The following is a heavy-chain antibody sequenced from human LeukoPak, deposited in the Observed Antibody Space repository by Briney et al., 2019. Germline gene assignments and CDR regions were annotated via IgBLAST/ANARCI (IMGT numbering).Heavy chain of an antibody. V-gene: IGHV1-18*01. CDR3: ARAQFRLPFVNYYNMDV. J-gene: IGHJ6*03. Sequence: GASVKVSCKASGYTFTSYGISWVRQAPGQGLEWMGWISAYNGNTNYAQKLQGRVTMTTDTSTSTAYMELRSLRSDDTAVYYCARAQFRLPFVNYYNMDVWGKGTTVTVSS. D-gene: IGHD2/OR15-2a*01. CDR2: ISAYNGNT. CDR1: GYTFTSYG.